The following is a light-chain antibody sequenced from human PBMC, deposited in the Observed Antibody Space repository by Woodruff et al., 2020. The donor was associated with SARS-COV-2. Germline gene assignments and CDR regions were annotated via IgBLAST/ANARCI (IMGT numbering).Light chain of an antibody. CDR3: HQSSCLPYT. J-gene: IGKJ2*01. V-gene: IGKV6-21*02. CDR1: QSIATY. CDR2: YAS. Sequence: VTITCRASQSIATYLHWYQHKPDQSPKLLIKYASQSISGVSSRFSGSGSGTDFTLTINSLEAEDAATYYCHQSSCLPYTFGQGTKL.